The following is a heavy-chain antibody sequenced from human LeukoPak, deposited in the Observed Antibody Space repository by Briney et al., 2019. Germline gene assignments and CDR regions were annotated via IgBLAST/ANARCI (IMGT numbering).Heavy chain of an antibody. CDR3: ARLGGVDY. CDR1: GGSFSGYY. CDR2: INHSGST. V-gene: IGHV4-34*01. J-gene: IGHJ4*02. D-gene: IGHD4-17*01. Sequence: SETLSLTCAVYGGSFSGYYWSWIRQPPGKGLEWIGEINHSGSTNYNPSLKSRVTISVDTSKNQFSLKLSSVTAADTAVYYCARLGGVDYWGQGTLVTVSS.